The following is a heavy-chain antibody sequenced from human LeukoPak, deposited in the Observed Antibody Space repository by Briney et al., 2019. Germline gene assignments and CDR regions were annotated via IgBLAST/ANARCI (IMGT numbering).Heavy chain of an antibody. V-gene: IGHV3-64*01. CDR1: GFTFSSYA. CDR3: ARVSGGEEKYFDY. CDR2: ISSNGGST. D-gene: IGHD2-21*01. Sequence: GRSLRLSCAASGFTFSSYAMHWVRQAPGKGLEYVSTISSNGGSTYYANSVKGRFTISRDNSKNTLYLQMGSLRAEDMAVYYCARVSGGEEKYFDYWGQGTLVTVSS. J-gene: IGHJ4*02.